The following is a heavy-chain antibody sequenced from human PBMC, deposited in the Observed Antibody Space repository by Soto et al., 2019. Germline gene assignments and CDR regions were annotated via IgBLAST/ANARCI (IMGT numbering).Heavy chain of an antibody. CDR3: ARRGYCTNGVCYYGMDV. CDR2: IYHSGST. J-gene: IGHJ6*02. CDR1: AGSSSGYY. Sequence: PSETLSLTCAVYAGSSSGYYWSWIRQPPGKGLEWIGNIYHSGSTNYNPSLKSRVTISVDKSKNQFSLKLSSVTAADTAVYYCARRGYCTNGVCYYGMDVWGQGTTVTVSS. D-gene: IGHD2-8*01. V-gene: IGHV4-34*01.